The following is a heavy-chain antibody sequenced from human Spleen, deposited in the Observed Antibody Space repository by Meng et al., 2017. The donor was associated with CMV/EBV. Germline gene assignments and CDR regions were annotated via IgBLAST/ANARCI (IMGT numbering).Heavy chain of an antibody. J-gene: IGHJ4*02. CDR1: GYTFTGYY. Sequence: ASVKVSCKASGYTFTGYYMHWVRQAPGQGLEWMGWINPNSGGTNYAQKFQGRVTMTRDTSISTAYMELSRLRSDDTAVYYCVRAHQYCSSTSCYPGYWGQGTLVTVSS. V-gene: IGHV1-2*02. CDR2: INPNSGGT. CDR3: VRAHQYCSSTSCYPGY. D-gene: IGHD2-2*01.